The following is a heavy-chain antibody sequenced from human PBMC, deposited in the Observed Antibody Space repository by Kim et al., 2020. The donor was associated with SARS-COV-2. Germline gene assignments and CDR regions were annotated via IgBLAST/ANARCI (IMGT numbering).Heavy chain of an antibody. Sequence: SETLSLTCTVSGGSISSGGYYWSWIRQHPGKGLEWIGYIYYSGSTYYNPSLKSRVTISVDTSKNQFSLKLSSVTAADTAVYYCARDFAPLGSDGMDVGGQGTTVTVSS. V-gene: IGHV4-31*03. J-gene: IGHJ6*02. CDR3: ARDFAPLGSDGMDV. D-gene: IGHD3-16*01. CDR2: IYYSGST. CDR1: GGSISSGGYY.